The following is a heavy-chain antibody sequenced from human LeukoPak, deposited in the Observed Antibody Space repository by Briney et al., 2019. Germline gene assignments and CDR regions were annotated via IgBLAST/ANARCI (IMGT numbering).Heavy chain of an antibody. CDR1: GYSISSGYY. CDR3: ARDIEGVGWFDP. J-gene: IGHJ5*02. Sequence: SETLSLTCTVSGYSISSGYYWGWIRQPPGKGLEWIGSIYHSGKTYYNPSLKSRVTISVDTSKNQFSLKLSSVTAADTAVYYCARDIEGVGWFDPWGQGTLVTVSS. D-gene: IGHD1-26*01. V-gene: IGHV4-38-2*02. CDR2: IYHSGKT.